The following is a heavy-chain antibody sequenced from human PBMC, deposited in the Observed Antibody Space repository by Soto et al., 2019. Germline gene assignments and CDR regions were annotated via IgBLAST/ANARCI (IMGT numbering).Heavy chain of an antibody. J-gene: IGHJ4*02. CDR3: ATYGSGSYKPTAFDY. Sequence: HVQLQESRPGLVKPSQTLSLTCTVSGGSISSGCYYWSWIRQHPGKGLEWIGYIYYSGSTYYNPSLTRRVTISVDTSKNEFSLKLTSVTAADTDVYYWATYGSGSYKPTAFDYWGQGTLVTVSS. CDR2: IYYSGST. V-gene: IGHV4-31*03. D-gene: IGHD3-10*01. CDR1: GGSISSGCYY.